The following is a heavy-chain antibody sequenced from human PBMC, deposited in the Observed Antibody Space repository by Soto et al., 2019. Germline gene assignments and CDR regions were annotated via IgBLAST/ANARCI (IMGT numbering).Heavy chain of an antibody. V-gene: IGHV3-33*01. CDR3: ARDASGMDV. CDR2: IWYDGSNK. Sequence: PGGSLRLSCAASGFTFSSYGMHWVRQAPGKGLEWVAVIWYDGSNKYYADSVKGRFTISRDNSKNTLYLQMNSLRAEDTAAYYCARDASGMDVWGQGTTVTVSS. CDR1: GFTFSSYG. J-gene: IGHJ6*02.